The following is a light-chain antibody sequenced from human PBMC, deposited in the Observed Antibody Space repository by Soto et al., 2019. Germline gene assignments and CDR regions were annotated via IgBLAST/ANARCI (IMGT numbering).Light chain of an antibody. CDR2: DTN. CDR3: GTWDSSLSAYV. J-gene: IGLJ1*01. Sequence: QSVLTQPPSVSAAPGQKVTISCSGSSSNIGKNYVSWYQQLPGTAPKLLIFDTNKRPSGIPDRFSGSKSGTSATLGITGLQTGDEADYYCGTWDSSLSAYVLGTGTKLTVL. V-gene: IGLV1-51*01. CDR1: SSNIGKNY.